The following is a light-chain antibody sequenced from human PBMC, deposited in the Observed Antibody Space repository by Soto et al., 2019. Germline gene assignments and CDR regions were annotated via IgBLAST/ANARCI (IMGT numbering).Light chain of an antibody. V-gene: IGKV1-5*03. CDR1: QSISSW. J-gene: IGKJ1*01. Sequence: DIQMTQSPSTLSASVGDRVTITCRASQSISSWLAWYQQKPGKAPKLLIYKASSLESGVPSRFSGSGSGTDFTLTISSLQPDDFATYYCQQYNSYSVTFGLGTKVEIK. CDR2: KAS. CDR3: QQYNSYSVT.